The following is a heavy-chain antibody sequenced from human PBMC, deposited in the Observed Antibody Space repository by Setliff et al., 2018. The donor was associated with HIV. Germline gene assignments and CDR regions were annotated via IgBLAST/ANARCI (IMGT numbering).Heavy chain of an antibody. CDR3: ARDDTVVRGHIDY. CDR1: GGSISTSRHY. J-gene: IGHJ4*02. Sequence: SETLSLTCTVSGGSISTSRHYWGWIRQPPGKGLEWIVSIYYTGSTYYNPSLKSRVTISVDTSKNQFSLKLSSVTAADTAVYYWARDDTVVRGHIDYWGQGTLVTVSS. CDR2: IYYTGST. V-gene: IGHV4-39*07. D-gene: IGHD3-10*01.